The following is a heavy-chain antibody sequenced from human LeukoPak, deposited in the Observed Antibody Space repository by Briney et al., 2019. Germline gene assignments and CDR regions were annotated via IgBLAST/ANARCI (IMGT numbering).Heavy chain of an antibody. CDR1: GFTFSSYW. CDR3: ARGNILTWHYYYYYMDV. Sequence: PGGSLRLSCAASGFTFSSYWMHWVRQAPGKGLVWVSRINSDGSSTSYADSVKGRFTISRDNAKNTLYLQMNSLRAEDTAVYYCARGNILTWHYYYYYMDVWGKGTTVTVSS. CDR2: INSDGSST. V-gene: IGHV3-74*01. J-gene: IGHJ6*03. D-gene: IGHD3-9*01.